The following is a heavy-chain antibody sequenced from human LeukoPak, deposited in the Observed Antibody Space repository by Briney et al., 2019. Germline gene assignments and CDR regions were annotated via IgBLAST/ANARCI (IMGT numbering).Heavy chain of an antibody. CDR2: ISSSSSTI. CDR1: GFTFSSYS. V-gene: IGHV3-48*02. J-gene: IGHJ4*02. D-gene: IGHD5-12*01. CDR3: ARDAEGGDGYKSYFDY. Sequence: GGSLRLSCAASGFTFSSYSMNWVRQAPGKGLEWVSYISSSSSTIYYADSVKGRFTISRDNAKNSLYLQMNSLRDEDTAVYYCARDAEGGDGYKSYFDYWGQGTLVTVSS.